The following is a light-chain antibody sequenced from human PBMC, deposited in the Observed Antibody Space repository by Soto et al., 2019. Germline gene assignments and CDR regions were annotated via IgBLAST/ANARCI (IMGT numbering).Light chain of an antibody. CDR1: QTVSGDY. CDR2: GAS. V-gene: IGKV3-20*01. J-gene: IGKJ4*01. Sequence: EIVLTQSPGTLSLSPGERATLSCRASQTVSGDYLVWYQQKPGQAPRLVIYGASSRATGIPDRFNGSGSGTDFSLTISRLEPEDFAVYFCQQYAXSPLTFGGGTKVDIK. CDR3: QQYAXSPLT.